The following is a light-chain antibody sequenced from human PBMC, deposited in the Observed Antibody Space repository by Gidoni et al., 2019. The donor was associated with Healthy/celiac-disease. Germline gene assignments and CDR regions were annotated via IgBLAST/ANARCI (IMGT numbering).Light chain of an antibody. J-gene: IGLJ2*01. CDR2: DVS. Sequence: QSSLPPPAYVAGSPGQSITISCTGTSSDVGVYNYVSLYQQHPGKAPKLRIYDVSNRPSGVSNRFSGSKSGNTASLTISGLQAEDEADYYCSSYTSSSTLFGGGTKLTVL. CDR1: SSDVGVYNY. CDR3: SSYTSSSTL. V-gene: IGLV2-14*01.